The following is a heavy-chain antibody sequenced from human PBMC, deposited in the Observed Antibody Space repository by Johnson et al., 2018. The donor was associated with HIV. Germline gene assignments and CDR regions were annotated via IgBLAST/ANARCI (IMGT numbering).Heavy chain of an antibody. CDR1: GFTFSSYG. J-gene: IGHJ3*02. Sequence: VQLVESGGGVVQPGRSLRLSCAASGFTFSSYGMHWVRQAPGKGLEWVAVISYDGSNKYYADSVKGRFTISRDNSKNTLYLQMNSLRAEDTAVYYCARELRGPDAFDIWGQGTMVTVSS. V-gene: IGHV3-30*03. CDR2: ISYDGSNK. CDR3: ARELRGPDAFDI.